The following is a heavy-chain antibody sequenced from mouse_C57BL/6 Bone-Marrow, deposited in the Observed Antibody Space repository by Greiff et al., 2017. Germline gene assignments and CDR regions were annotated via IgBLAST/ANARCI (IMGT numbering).Heavy chain of an antibody. CDR2: INSDGGST. D-gene: IGHD2-12*01. CDR3: STQPPTIPHYFDY. J-gene: IGHJ2*01. Sequence: EVMLVESGGGLVQPGESLKLSCESNEYEFPSHDMSWVRKTPEKRLELVAAINSDGGSTYYPDTMERRFIISRDNTKKTLYLQMSSLRSDDTALYYCSTQPPTIPHYFDYWGQGTTLTVSS. V-gene: IGHV5-2*01. CDR1: EYEFPSHD.